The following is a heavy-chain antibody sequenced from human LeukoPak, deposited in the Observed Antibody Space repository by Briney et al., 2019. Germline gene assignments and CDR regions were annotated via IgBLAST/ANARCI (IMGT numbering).Heavy chain of an antibody. Sequence: ASVKVSCKASGYTFTDYYIHWVRQAPGQGLEWMGWINPNSGDTNFAQKFQGRVTMTRDTSITTAYMELIGLTSDDTAVYYCAKIDTLGLYYFDYWGQGTLVTDSS. CDR3: AKIDTLGLYYFDY. J-gene: IGHJ4*02. V-gene: IGHV1-2*02. D-gene: IGHD2-2*02. CDR2: INPNSGDT. CDR1: GYTFTDYY.